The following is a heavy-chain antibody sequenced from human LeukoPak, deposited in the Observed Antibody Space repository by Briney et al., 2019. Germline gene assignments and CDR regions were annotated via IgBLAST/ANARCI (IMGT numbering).Heavy chain of an antibody. CDR3: AKASVEMATIGRRVYYYYYMDV. Sequence: GRSLRLSCAASGFTFSSYGMHWVRQAPGKGLEWVAVISYDGSNKYYADSVKGRFTISRDNSKNTLYLQMNSLRAEDTAVYYCAKASVEMATIGRRVYYYYYMDVWGKGTTVTVSS. D-gene: IGHD5-24*01. CDR1: GFTFSSYG. V-gene: IGHV3-30*18. J-gene: IGHJ6*03. CDR2: ISYDGSNK.